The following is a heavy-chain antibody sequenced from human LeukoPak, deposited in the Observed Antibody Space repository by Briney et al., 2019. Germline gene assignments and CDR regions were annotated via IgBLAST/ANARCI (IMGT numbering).Heavy chain of an antibody. J-gene: IGHJ4*02. Sequence: PGGSLRLPCAASGFTFDDYGMSWVRQAPGKGLEWVSGINWNGGSTGYADSVKGRFTISRDNAKNSLYLQMNSLRAEDTVLYYCAGPLGSGWYYFDYWGQGTLVTVSS. CDR3: AGPLGSGWYYFDY. CDR1: GFTFDDYG. D-gene: IGHD6-19*01. V-gene: IGHV3-20*04. CDR2: INWNGGST.